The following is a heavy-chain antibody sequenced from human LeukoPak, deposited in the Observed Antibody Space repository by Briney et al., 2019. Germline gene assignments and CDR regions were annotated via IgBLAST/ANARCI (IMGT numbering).Heavy chain of an antibody. J-gene: IGHJ3*02. CDR2: ISHSGTT. D-gene: IGHD3-22*01. CDR1: GGSISSSTYY. V-gene: IGHV4-39*07. CDR3: ARYLHYYDSSGLSTHDAFDI. Sequence: SETLSLTCTVSGGSISSSTYYWGWIRQPPGKGPEWIGEISHSGTTNYNPSLKSRVTISVDKSKNQFSLNLSSVTAADTAVYYCARYLHYYDSSGLSTHDAFDIWGQGTMVTVSS.